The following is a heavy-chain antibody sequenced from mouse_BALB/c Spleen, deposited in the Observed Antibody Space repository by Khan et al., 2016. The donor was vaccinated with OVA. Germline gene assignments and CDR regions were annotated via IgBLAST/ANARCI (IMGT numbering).Heavy chain of an antibody. J-gene: IGHJ4*01. Sequence: QVQLQQSGADLARPGASVKMSCKASGYTFSSNTMHWVKQRPGQGLEWIGYISPRSGYTNYNQNLKGKATLTADKSSSTAYMQLSSLTSEDSAVXYCARRATVSTMDYWGQGTSVTVSS. V-gene: IGHV1-4*01. CDR3: ARRATVSTMDY. D-gene: IGHD6-2*01. CDR1: GYTFSSNT. CDR2: ISPRSGYT.